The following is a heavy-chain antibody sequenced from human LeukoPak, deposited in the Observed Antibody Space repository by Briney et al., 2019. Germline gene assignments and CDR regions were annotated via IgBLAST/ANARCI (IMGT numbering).Heavy chain of an antibody. J-gene: IGHJ4*02. CDR1: GDSVSTNSAA. CDR2: TYYRSKWYN. CDR3: ARVPMVPAAMPCDY. V-gene: IGHV6-1*01. D-gene: IGHD2-2*01. Sequence: SQTLSLTCAISGDSVSTNSAAWNWIRQSPSRGLEWLGRTYYRSKWYNDYAVSVKSRISINPDTSKNQFSLHLNSVTPDDTAVYYCARVPMVPAAMPCDYWGQGTLVTVSS.